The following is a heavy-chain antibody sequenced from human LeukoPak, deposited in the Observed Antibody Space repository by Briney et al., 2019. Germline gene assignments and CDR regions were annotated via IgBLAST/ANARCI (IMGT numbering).Heavy chain of an antibody. CDR3: AKRLSFGVAIGDFDY. D-gene: IGHD3-3*01. J-gene: IGHJ4*02. CDR1: GFTFSNYA. CDR2: ISGSGDST. Sequence: PGGSLRLSCAASGFTFSNYAMSWVRQAPGKGLEWVSAISGSGDSTYYADSVKGRFTISRDSSMETLYLQMNSLRAEDTATYFCAKRLSFGVAIGDFDYWGQGTLVTVSS. V-gene: IGHV3-23*01.